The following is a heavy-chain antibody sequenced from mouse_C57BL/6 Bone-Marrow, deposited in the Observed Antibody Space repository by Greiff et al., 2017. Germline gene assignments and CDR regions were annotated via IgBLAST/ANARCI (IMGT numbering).Heavy chain of an antibody. V-gene: IGHV1-69*01. J-gene: IGHJ4*01. Sequence: VQLQQSGAELVMPGASVKLSCKASGYTFTSYWMHWVKQRPGQGLEWIGEIDPSDSYTNYNQKFKGKSTLTVDKSSSTAYMQLSSLTSEDSAVYYCARMVLTDYYAMDYWGQGTSVTVSS. CDR2: IDPSDSYT. CDR3: ARMVLTDYYAMDY. CDR1: GYTFTSYW. D-gene: IGHD4-1*01.